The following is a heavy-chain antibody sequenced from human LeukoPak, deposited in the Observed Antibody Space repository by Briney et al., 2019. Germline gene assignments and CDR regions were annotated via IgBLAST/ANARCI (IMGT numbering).Heavy chain of an antibody. V-gene: IGHV4-4*07. D-gene: IGHD2-15*01. CDR2: IYSSGST. J-gene: IGHJ6*03. CDR3: ARQYCSGGNCYRYYYYYYMDV. Sequence: PSETLSLTCTVSGGSISRYYWSWIRQPAGKGLEWIGRIYSSGSTNYNPSLKSRVTMSVDTSKNQFSLMLSSVTAADTAVYYCARQYCSGGNCYRYYYYYYMDVWGKGTTVTVSS. CDR1: GGSISRYY.